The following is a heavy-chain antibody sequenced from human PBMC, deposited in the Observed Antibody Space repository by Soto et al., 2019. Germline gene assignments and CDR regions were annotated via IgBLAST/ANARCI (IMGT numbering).Heavy chain of an antibody. V-gene: IGHV4-34*01. CDR3: VSKLGSCTGGSCNWDFDL. CDR2: INHSGST. CDR1: GGSFSGFY. J-gene: IGHJ2*01. Sequence: QVQLQQWGAGLLKPSETLSLTCAVYGGSFSGFYWSWIRQPPGKGLEWIGEINHSGSTNYNPSLKIRVTISADTSKNQFSRQLSSVTAADTAVYYCVSKLGSCTGGSCNWDFDLWGRGTLVTVSS. D-gene: IGHD2-15*01.